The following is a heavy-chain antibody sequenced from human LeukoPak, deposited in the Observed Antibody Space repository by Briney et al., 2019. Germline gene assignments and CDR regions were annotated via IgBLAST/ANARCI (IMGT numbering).Heavy chain of an antibody. CDR1: GYTFTGYY. CDR2: INPNSGGT. Sequence: VASVKVSCKASGYTFTGYYMHWVRQAPGQGLEWMGWINPNSGGTNYAQKFQGRVTMTRDTSISTAYMELSRLRSDDTAVYYCARDAGTPQFYIVVVPAEPQDWFDPWGQGTLVTVSS. CDR3: ARDAGTPQFYIVVVPAEPQDWFDP. V-gene: IGHV1-2*02. J-gene: IGHJ5*02. D-gene: IGHD2-2*01.